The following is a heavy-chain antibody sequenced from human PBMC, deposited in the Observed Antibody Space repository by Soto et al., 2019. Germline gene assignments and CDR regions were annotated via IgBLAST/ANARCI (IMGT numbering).Heavy chain of an antibody. Sequence: SETLSLTCSVSGPSISGGGYYWTWVPQHPQKRLEWIGHIYYSGSTYYNPSLKSRVTVSVYTSKNQFSLKLSSVTAADTAVYYCAREYYYDSSGFDYWGQGTLVTVSS. D-gene: IGHD3-22*01. J-gene: IGHJ4*02. CDR2: IYYSGST. CDR1: GPSISGGGYY. CDR3: AREYYYDSSGFDY. V-gene: IGHV4-31*03.